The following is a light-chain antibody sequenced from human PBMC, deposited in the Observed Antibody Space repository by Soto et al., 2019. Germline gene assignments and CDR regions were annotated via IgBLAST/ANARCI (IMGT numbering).Light chain of an antibody. CDR1: QSIRSY. Sequence: IRVTQSPAALSASVGERVTITCRASQSIRSYLNWYQQKPGKAPKLLIYAASGLQTGVPSRFSGSGSGTDFTLSISSLQREDFATYYCQQSYITPPGPFGQGTKVDI. V-gene: IGKV1-39*01. CDR3: QQSYITPPGP. J-gene: IGKJ1*01. CDR2: AAS.